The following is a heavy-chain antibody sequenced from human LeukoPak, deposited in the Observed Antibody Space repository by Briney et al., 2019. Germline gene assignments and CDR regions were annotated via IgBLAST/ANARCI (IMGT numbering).Heavy chain of an antibody. CDR3: ARQKITGTALDY. CDR2: IYYSGST. CDR1: GASINNNF. J-gene: IGHJ4*02. Sequence: SETLSLTCTVSGASINNNFWTWIRQPPGKGLEWIGSIYYSGSTYYNPSLKSRVTISVDTSKNQFSLKLSSVTAADTAVYYCARQKITGTALDYWGQGTLVTVSS. D-gene: IGHD1-20*01. V-gene: IGHV4-59*05.